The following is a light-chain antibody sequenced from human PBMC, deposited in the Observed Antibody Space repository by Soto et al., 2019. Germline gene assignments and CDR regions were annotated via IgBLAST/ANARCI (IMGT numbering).Light chain of an antibody. CDR2: TAS. CDR3: QHSYSTPRT. Sequence: VQMTQSPSSLSASVGDRVTITWRASQRVGSNLSWYQQKPGKAPRLLIYTASSLQSGVPSRFSGSGAGTDFTLTITRLQSEDFATYFCQHSYSTPRTFGQGTKVDIK. J-gene: IGKJ1*01. V-gene: IGKV1-39*01. CDR1: QRVGSN.